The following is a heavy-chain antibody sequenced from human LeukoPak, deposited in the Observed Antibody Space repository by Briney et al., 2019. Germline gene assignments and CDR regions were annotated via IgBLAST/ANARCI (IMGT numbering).Heavy chain of an antibody. Sequence: PGGSLRLSCAASGFTFSSYWMSWVRQAPGKGLEWIGYIYYSGSTNYNPSLKSRVTISVDTPKNQFSLKLSSVTAADTAVYYCARGGYDSSGYYSTHDAFDIWGQGTMVTVSS. CDR2: IYYSGST. J-gene: IGHJ3*02. CDR3: ARGGYDSSGYYSTHDAFDI. CDR1: GFTFSSYW. D-gene: IGHD3-22*01. V-gene: IGHV4-59*01.